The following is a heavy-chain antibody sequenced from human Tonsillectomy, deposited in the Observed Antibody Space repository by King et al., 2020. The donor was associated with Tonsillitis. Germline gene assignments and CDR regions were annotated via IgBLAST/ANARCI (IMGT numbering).Heavy chain of an antibody. CDR3: ARHSPYSSGWSLDY. CDR2: IYPGDSDT. Sequence: VQLVESGAEVKKPGESLKISCKGSGYSFSTYWIGWVRQMPGKGLEWMGIIYPGDSDTRYSPPFQGQVTISADKSISTAYLQWSSLKASDTAIYFCARHSPYSSGWSLDYWGQGTLVSVSS. D-gene: IGHD6-19*01. V-gene: IGHV5-51*01. CDR1: GYSFSTYW. J-gene: IGHJ4*02.